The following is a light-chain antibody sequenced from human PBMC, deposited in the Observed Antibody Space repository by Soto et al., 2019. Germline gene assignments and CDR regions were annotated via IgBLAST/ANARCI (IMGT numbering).Light chain of an antibody. CDR2: YAS. CDR3: KQYNNWPPIT. Sequence: EILMTQSPATLSVSPGERATLSCRASQSGSTNLAWYQQKPGQAPRLLIYYASTRATGIPARFSGSGSGTEFTLTISSLQSEDFALYYCKQYNNWPPITFGQGTRLEIK. V-gene: IGKV3-15*01. J-gene: IGKJ5*01. CDR1: QSGSTN.